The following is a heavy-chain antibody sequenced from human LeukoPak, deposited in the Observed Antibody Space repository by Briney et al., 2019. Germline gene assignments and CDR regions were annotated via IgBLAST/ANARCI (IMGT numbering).Heavy chain of an antibody. CDR3: ARRGYCSGGSCYSAEFDY. CDR2: IYPGDSDT. V-gene: IGHV5-51*01. D-gene: IGHD2-15*01. CDR1: GHSFTSYW. J-gene: IGHJ4*02. Sequence: GESLKISCKGSGHSFTSYWIGWVRQMPGKGLEWKGIIYPGDSDTRYSPSFQGQVTISADKSINTAYLQWSSLKASDTAMYYCARRGYCSGGSCYSAEFDYWGQGTLVTVSS.